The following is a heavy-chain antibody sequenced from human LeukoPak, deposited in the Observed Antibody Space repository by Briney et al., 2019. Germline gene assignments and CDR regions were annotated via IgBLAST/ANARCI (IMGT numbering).Heavy chain of an antibody. CDR1: GYTFTSYD. CDR3: ARPASIAARTNWFDP. Sequence: ASVKVSCKASGYTFTSYDINWVRQATGQGLEWMGWMNPNSGNTGYAQKFQGRVTMTRNTSISTAYMELSSLRSEDTAVYYCARPASIAARTNWFDPWVQGTLVTVSS. CDR2: MNPNSGNT. V-gene: IGHV1-8*01. D-gene: IGHD6-6*01. J-gene: IGHJ5*02.